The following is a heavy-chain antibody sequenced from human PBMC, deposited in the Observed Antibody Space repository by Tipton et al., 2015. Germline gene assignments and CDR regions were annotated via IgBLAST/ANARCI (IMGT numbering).Heavy chain of an antibody. V-gene: IGHV4-59*01. CDR3: ARDINWPGGWFDP. CDR2: IYYTGST. Sequence: TLSLTCTVSGGSISTYYWNWIRQPPGRGLEWIGYIYYTGSTNYNPSLKSRVTIPVDTSKNQFSLRLNSVTAADTAVYYCARDINWPGGWFDPWGQGTLVTVSS. CDR1: GGSISTYY. D-gene: IGHD1-14*01. J-gene: IGHJ5*02.